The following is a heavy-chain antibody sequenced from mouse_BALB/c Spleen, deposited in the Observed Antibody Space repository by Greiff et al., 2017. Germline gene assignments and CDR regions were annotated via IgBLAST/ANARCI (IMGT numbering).Heavy chain of an antibody. D-gene: IGHD2-4*01. Sequence: QVQLQQSGAELARPGASVKMSCTASGYTFTSYTMHWVKQRPGQGLEWIGYINPSSGYTNYNQKFKDKATLTADKSSSTAYMQLSSLTSEDSAVYYCSREGLRPFDYWGQGTTLTGSS. J-gene: IGHJ2*01. CDR1: GYTFTSYT. CDR3: SREGLRPFDY. CDR2: INPSSGYT. V-gene: IGHV1-4*01.